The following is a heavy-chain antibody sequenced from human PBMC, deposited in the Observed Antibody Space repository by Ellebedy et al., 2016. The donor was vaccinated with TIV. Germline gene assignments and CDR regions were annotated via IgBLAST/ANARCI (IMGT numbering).Heavy chain of an antibody. CDR3: AKVNSIDIRTWSSDWLDP. D-gene: IGHD3-10*01. Sequence: GESLKISCGASGFTFSSFAMSWLRQTPGKGLEWIPTVTGHSASTHYADSVKGRFAVSRDNSRNTLYLQMGSLRAEDTAVYYCAKVNSIDIRTWSSDWLDPWGQGTLVTVSS. CDR2: VTGHSAST. V-gene: IGHV3-23*01. J-gene: IGHJ5*02. CDR1: GFTFSSFA.